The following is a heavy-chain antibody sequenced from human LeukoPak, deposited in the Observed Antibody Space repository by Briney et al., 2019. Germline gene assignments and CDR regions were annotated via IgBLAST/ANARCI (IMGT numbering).Heavy chain of an antibody. D-gene: IGHD6-19*01. V-gene: IGHV4-38-2*02. J-gene: IGHJ4*02. CDR1: GYSISSGYY. Sequence: SETLSLTCTVSGYSISSGYYWGWIRQPPGKGLEWIGSIYHSGSTYYNPSLKSRVTISVDTSKNQFSLKLSSVTAADTAVYYCAREDNEQYYFDYWGQGTLVTVSS. CDR3: AREDNEQYYFDY. CDR2: IYHSGST.